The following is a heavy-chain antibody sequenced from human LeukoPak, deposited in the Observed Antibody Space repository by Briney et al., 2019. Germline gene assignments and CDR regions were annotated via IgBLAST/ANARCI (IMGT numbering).Heavy chain of an antibody. Sequence: ASVKVSCKASGYTFTGYHMHWVRQAPGQGLEWMGWINPNSGGTNYAQKFQGRVTMTRDTSISTAYMELSRLRSDDTAVYYCARLVDYGGTRFDYWGQGTLVTVSS. V-gene: IGHV1-2*02. CDR1: GYTFTGYH. J-gene: IGHJ4*02. CDR3: ARLVDYGGTRFDY. D-gene: IGHD4-23*01. CDR2: INPNSGGT.